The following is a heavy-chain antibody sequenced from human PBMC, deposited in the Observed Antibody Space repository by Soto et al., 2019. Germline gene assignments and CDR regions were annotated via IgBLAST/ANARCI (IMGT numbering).Heavy chain of an antibody. D-gene: IGHD3-3*01. J-gene: IGHJ3*01. CDR1: GGSISTYY. Sequence: SETLSLTCTVSGGSISTYYWNWIRQSPGKGLEWIGYIYRTGSTHYNPSLNSRATISLGTSRNQFSLRLNSVTPADTAVYFCARQIGDDHFDVWGRGTMVTVS. CDR2: IYRTGST. V-gene: IGHV4-59*08. CDR3: ARQIGDDHFDV.